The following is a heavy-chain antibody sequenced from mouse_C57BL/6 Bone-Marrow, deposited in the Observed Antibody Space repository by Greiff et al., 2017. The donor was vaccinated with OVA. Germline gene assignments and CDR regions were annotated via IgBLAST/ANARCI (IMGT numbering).Heavy chain of an antibody. CDR1: GYTFTSYG. V-gene: IGHV1-81*01. CDR3: AKDWYYGSSRYFDV. Sequence: VQLQESGAELARPGASVKLSCKASGYTFTSYGISWVKQRTGQGLEWIGEIYPRSGNTYYNEKFKGKATLTADKSSSTAYMELRSLTSEDSAVYFCAKDWYYGSSRYFDVWGTGTTVTVSS. J-gene: IGHJ1*03. CDR2: IYPRSGNT. D-gene: IGHD1-1*01.